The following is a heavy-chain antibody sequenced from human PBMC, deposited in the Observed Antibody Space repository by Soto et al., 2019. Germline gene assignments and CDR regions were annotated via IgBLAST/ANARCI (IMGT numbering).Heavy chain of an antibody. J-gene: IGHJ4*02. D-gene: IGHD5-12*01. CDR1: GGSVSSGSYY. V-gene: IGHV4-61*01. CDR2: IYYSGST. Sequence: LSLTCTVSGGSVSSGSYYWSWIRQPPGKGLEWIGYIYYSGSTNYNPSLKSRVTISVDTSKNQFSLKLSSVTAADTAVYYCARSLYDPYFDYWGQGTLVTVSS. CDR3: ARSLYDPYFDY.